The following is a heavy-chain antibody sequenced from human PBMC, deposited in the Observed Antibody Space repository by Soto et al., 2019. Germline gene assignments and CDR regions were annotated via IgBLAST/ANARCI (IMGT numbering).Heavy chain of an antibody. CDR3: AIEWLLTGGLGY. Sequence: PSETLSLTCTVSGGSISSGGYYWSWIRQHPGKGLEWIGYIYYSGSTYYNPSLKSRVTISVDTSKNQFSLKLSSVTAADTAVYYCAIEWLLTGGLGYWGQGTLVTVSS. D-gene: IGHD5-12*01. CDR1: GGSISSGGYY. V-gene: IGHV4-31*03. CDR2: IYYSGST. J-gene: IGHJ4*02.